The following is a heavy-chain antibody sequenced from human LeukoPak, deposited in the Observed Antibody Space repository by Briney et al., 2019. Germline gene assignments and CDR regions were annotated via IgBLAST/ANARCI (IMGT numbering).Heavy chain of an antibody. CDR3: ARGNPRITIFGVVGKLFDY. CDR1: GGSFSGYY. CDR2: INHSGST. D-gene: IGHD3-3*01. Sequence: PSETLSLTCAVYGGSFSGYYWSWIRQPPGKGLEWIGEINHSGSTNYNPSLKSRVTISVDTSKNQSSLKLSSVTAADTAVYYCARGNPRITIFGVVGKLFDYWGQGTLVTVSS. V-gene: IGHV4-34*01. J-gene: IGHJ4*02.